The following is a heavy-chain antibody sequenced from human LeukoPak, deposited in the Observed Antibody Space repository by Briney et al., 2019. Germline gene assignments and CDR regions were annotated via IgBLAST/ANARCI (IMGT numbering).Heavy chain of an antibody. Sequence: SETLSLSCTASGVSISSYYWSWIRQPPGKGLEWIGYIYYSGSTNYNPSLKSRVTISVDTSKNQFSLKLSSVTAADTAVYYCAREDSGFPLWGQGTLVTVSS. J-gene: IGHJ4*02. D-gene: IGHD5-12*01. V-gene: IGHV4-59*01. CDR2: IYYSGST. CDR3: AREDSGFPL. CDR1: GVSISSYY.